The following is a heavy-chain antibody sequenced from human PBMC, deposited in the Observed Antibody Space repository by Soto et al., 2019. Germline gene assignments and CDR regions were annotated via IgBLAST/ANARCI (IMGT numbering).Heavy chain of an antibody. CDR3: ARHHDS. V-gene: IGHV4-59*08. CDR2: IYYSGST. J-gene: IGHJ4*02. CDR1: GGSISSYY. Sequence: QVQLQESGPGLVKPSETLSLTCTVSGGSISSYYWSWIRQPPGKGLEWIGYIYYSGSTNYYPSLKSRDTIAVDTSKNQFSLKLSSVTAADPAVYYCARHHDSWGQGTLVTVSS.